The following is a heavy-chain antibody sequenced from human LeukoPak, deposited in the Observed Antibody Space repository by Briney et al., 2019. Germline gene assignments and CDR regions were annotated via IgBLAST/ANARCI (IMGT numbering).Heavy chain of an antibody. J-gene: IGHJ4*02. V-gene: IGHV4-59*08. CDR1: GGSISSYY. CDR2: IYYSGST. Sequence: PETLSLTCTVSGGSISSYYWSWIRQTPGKGLEWIGYIYYSGSTNYNPSLKSRVTISVDTSKNQFSLKLSSMTAADTAVYFCARHGASGSYLYYFDYWGQGTLVTVSS. D-gene: IGHD1-26*01. CDR3: ARHGASGSYLYYFDY.